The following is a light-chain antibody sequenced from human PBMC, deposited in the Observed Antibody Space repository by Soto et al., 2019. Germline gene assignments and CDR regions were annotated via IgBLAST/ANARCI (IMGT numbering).Light chain of an antibody. Sequence: EIVMTQSPATLSVSPGERATLSCRASQSVSSNLAWYQQKPGQAPRLLLSGASTRATGFPAGFSGSGSGTEFTLTISSLQSEDFAVYYCQQYNNWPTTFGQGTKVEIK. J-gene: IGKJ1*01. CDR1: QSVSSN. CDR2: GAS. V-gene: IGKV3-15*01. CDR3: QQYNNWPTT.